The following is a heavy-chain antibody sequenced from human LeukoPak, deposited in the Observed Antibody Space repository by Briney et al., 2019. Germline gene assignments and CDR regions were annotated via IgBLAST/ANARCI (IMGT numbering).Heavy chain of an antibody. V-gene: IGHV3-74*01. Sequence: GGSLRLSCGASGFTFSSNWMHWVRQAPGKGLVWVSRINGDGSSSSYADSVKGRFTISRDNAKNTLYLQMNSLRAEDTAVYYCARSNSGWSDYWGQGTLVTVSS. CDR1: GFTFSSNW. D-gene: IGHD6-19*01. J-gene: IGHJ4*02. CDR3: ARSNSGWSDY. CDR2: INGDGSSS.